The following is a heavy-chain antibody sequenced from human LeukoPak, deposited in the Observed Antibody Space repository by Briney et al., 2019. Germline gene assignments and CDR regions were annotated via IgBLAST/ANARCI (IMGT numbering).Heavy chain of an antibody. V-gene: IGHV1-18*01. Sequence: ASVKVSCKASGYTFTSYGISWVRQAPGQGLEWMGWISAYNGNTNYAQKLQGRVTMTTDTSTSTAYMELRSLRSEDTAVYYCAREARGDYGRMGIAGGGYYYYYMDVWGKGTTFTVSS. CDR3: AREARGDYGRMGIAGGGYYYYYMDV. J-gene: IGHJ6*03. D-gene: IGHD4-17*01. CDR1: GYTFTSYG. CDR2: ISAYNGNT.